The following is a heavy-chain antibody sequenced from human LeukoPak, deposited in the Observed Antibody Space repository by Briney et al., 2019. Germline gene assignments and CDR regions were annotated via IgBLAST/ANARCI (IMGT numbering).Heavy chain of an antibody. CDR3: ARGIWIQPFDY. V-gene: IGHV4-38-2*01. J-gene: IGHJ4*02. CDR2: IYHSGST. D-gene: IGHD5-18*01. CDR1: GYSISSGYY. Sequence: SETLSLTCAVSGYSISSGYYWGWIRQPPGKGLEWIGSIYHSGSTHYNPPLKSRVTISVDTSKNQFSLKLSSATAADTAVYYCARGIWIQPFDYWGQGTLVTVSS.